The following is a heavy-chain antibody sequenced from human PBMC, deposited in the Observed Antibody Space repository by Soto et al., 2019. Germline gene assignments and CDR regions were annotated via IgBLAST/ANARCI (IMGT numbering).Heavy chain of an antibody. J-gene: IGHJ4*02. D-gene: IGHD3-10*02. V-gene: IGHV3-11*06. Sequence: GGSLRLSCEGSGFTFSDYYMSWIRQAPGRGLEWISYSSNSGTFTRYSDSVKGRFSISRDNTKNFLYLQMNSLRAEDTAVYYCARSGDNYNVLDYWGQGTPVTVSS. CDR2: SSNSGTFT. CDR1: GFTFSDYY. CDR3: ARSGDNYNVLDY.